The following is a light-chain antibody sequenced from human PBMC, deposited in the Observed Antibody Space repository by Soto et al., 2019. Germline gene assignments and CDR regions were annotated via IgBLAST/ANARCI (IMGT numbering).Light chain of an antibody. CDR3: QQVKSYPRT. CDR2: QES. V-gene: IGKV1-9*01. Sequence: DIQLTQSPSFLSASVGDRVTITCRASRGISSYLAWYQQKPGKAPRLLIYQESTLQSGVPSRFSGSKSGTQFTLTIDSLQPEDFATYYCQQVKSYPRTFGGGTKVDIK. J-gene: IGKJ4*01. CDR1: RGISSY.